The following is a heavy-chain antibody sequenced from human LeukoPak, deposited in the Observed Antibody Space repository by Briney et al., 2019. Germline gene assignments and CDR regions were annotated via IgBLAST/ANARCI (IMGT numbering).Heavy chain of an antibody. CDR2: ISGSGDST. Sequence: GGSLRLSCAASGFTFSTYAMSWVRQAPGKGLEWVSAISGSGDSTYYADSVKGRFTVSRENSKNTLYLQMNSPRAVETAVYHCAKDQGRGYSYIYSDYWGQGTLVTVS. D-gene: IGHD5-18*01. CDR3: AKDQGRGYSYIYSDY. CDR1: GFTFSTYA. V-gene: IGHV3-23*01. J-gene: IGHJ4*02.